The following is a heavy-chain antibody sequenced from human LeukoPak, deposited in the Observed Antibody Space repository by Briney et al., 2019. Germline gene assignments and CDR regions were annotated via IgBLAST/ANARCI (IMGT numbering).Heavy chain of an antibody. J-gene: IGHJ4*02. CDR3: AKGRWLQNSGFDY. CDR2: ISGSGGST. V-gene: IGHV3-23*01. Sequence: GGSLRLSCAASGFTFSSYAMSWVRQAPGKGLEWVSAISGSGGSTYYADSVKGRFTISRDNSKNTLYLQMNSLRAEDTAVNYCAKGRWLQNSGFDYWGQGTLVTVSS. D-gene: IGHD5-24*01. CDR1: GFTFSSYA.